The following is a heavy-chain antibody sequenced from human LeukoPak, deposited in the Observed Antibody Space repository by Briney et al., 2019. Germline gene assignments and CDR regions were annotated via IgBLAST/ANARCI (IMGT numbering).Heavy chain of an antibody. D-gene: IGHD3-16*02. CDR1: GFPVSSNY. J-gene: IGHJ4*02. CDR3: ARAPYGVGYTAERDY. Sequence: PGGSLRLSCAASGFPVSSNYMSWVRQAPGKGLEWVSVIYRDDTTYYADSVKGRFTIFRDNFKNTLYLQMNSLRGDDTAVYYCARAPYGVGYTAERDYWGQGTLVTVSS. CDR2: IYRDDTT. V-gene: IGHV3-53*01.